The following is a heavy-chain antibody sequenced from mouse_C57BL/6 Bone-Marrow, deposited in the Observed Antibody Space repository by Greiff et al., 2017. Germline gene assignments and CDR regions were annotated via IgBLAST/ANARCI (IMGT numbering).Heavy chain of an antibody. V-gene: IGHV1-81*01. J-gene: IGHJ4*01. CDR3: AITTVLHYYAMDY. D-gene: IGHD1-1*01. CDR1: GYTFTSYG. CDR2: IYPGSGNT. Sequence: VQLQQSGAELVRPGASVKLSCKASGYTFTSYGISWVKQRTGQGLEWIGEIYPGSGNTYYNEKFKGKATLTADKSSSTAYMELRSLTSEGSAVYFCAITTVLHYYAMDYWGQGTSVTVSS.